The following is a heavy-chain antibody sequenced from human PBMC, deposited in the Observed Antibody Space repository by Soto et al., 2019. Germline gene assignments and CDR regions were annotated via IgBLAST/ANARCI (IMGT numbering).Heavy chain of an antibody. Sequence: GGSLRISCAASGFTFSSYAMHWVRQAPGKGLEWVAVISYDGSNKYYADSVKGRFTISRDNSKNTLYLQMNSLRAEDTAVYYCARVWGDTLGAFDIWGQGTMVTVSS. D-gene: IGHD1-26*01. CDR2: ISYDGSNK. J-gene: IGHJ3*02. CDR3: ARVWGDTLGAFDI. V-gene: IGHV3-30-3*01. CDR1: GFTFSSYA.